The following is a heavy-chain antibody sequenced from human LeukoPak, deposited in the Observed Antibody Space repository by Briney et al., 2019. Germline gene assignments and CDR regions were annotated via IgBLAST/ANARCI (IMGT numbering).Heavy chain of an antibody. CDR3: ARDGIITTFGVAGESYYMDV. V-gene: IGHV1-46*01. CDR2: INPSGGST. J-gene: IGHJ6*03. CDR1: GYTFTSYY. Sequence: ASVKVSCKASGYTFTSYYMHWVRQAPGQGLEWMGIINPSGGSTSYAQKFQGRVTMTRDMSTSTVYMELSSLRSEDTAVYYCARDGIITTFGVAGESYYMDVWGKGTTVTVSS. D-gene: IGHD3-3*01.